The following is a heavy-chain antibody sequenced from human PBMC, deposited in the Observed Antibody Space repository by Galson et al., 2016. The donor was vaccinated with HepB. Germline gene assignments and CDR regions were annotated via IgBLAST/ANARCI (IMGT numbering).Heavy chain of an antibody. J-gene: IGHJ6*02. CDR2: IYHSGTT. D-gene: IGHD3-9*01. V-gene: IGHV4-4*02. Sequence: SETLSLTCAVSGGSISSTNWWTWVRQPPGKGLEWIGEIYHSGTTNYNPSLKSRVTISVDKSKNQFSLKLSSVTAADTAVYFCARDGGLYYDILAGDRHPSAYYGMDVWGQGTTVTVSS. CDR3: ARDGGLYYDILAGDRHPSAYYGMDV. CDR1: GGSISSTNW.